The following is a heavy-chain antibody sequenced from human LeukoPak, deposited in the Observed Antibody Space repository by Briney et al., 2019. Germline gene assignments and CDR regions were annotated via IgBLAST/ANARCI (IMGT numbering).Heavy chain of an antibody. J-gene: IGHJ5*02. CDR3: ARDLYSSSWYFWFDP. D-gene: IGHD6-13*01. CDR1: GFTFSSYS. V-gene: IGHV3-48*02. CDR2: ISSSSSTI. Sequence: GGSLRLSCAASGFTFSSYSMNWVRQAPGKGLEWVSYISSSSSTIYYADSVKGRFTISRDNAKNSLYLQMNILRDEATAVYYCARDLYSSSWYFWFDPWGQGTLVTVSS.